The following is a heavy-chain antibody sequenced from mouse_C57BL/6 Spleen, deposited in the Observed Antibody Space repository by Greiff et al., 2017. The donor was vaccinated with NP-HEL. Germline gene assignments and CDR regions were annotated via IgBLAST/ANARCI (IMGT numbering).Heavy chain of an antibody. CDR1: GFSLTSYG. J-gene: IGHJ1*03. D-gene: IGHD1-2*01. Sequence: QVHVKQSGPGLVQPSQSLSITCTVSGFSLTSYGVHWVRQSPGKGLEWLGVIWSGGSTDYKAAFISRLSISKDNSKSQVFFKMNSLQADDTAIYYCARNPLLRPYWYFDVWGTGTTVTVSS. CDR2: IWSGGST. CDR3: ARNPLLRPYWYFDV. V-gene: IGHV2-2*01.